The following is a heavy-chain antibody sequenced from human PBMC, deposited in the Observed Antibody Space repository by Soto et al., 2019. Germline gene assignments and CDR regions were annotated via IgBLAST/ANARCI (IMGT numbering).Heavy chain of an antibody. Sequence: QVQLVESGGGVVQPGRSLRLSCAASGFTFSSYGMHWVRQAPGKGLEWVAVISYEGSNKYYADSVKGRFTISRDNSKNTLYLQMNSLRAEDTAVYYCAKDRIVVVPAAISHYYYGMDVWGQGTTVTVSS. CDR2: ISYEGSNK. J-gene: IGHJ6*02. V-gene: IGHV3-30*18. CDR1: GFTFSSYG. D-gene: IGHD2-2*01. CDR3: AKDRIVVVPAAISHYYYGMDV.